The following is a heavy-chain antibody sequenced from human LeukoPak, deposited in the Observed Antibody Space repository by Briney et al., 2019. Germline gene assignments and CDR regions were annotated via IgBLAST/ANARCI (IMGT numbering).Heavy chain of an antibody. CDR1: GFTFSSYA. Sequence: GGSLRLSCAASGFTFSSYAMSWVRQAPGKGLEWVSAISGSGGSTYYADSVKGRFTISRDNSKNTLYLQMNSPRAEDTAVYYCAKDKTRSGVPHDYWGQGTLVTVSS. D-gene: IGHD2-8*01. J-gene: IGHJ4*02. CDR2: ISGSGGST. CDR3: AKDKTRSGVPHDY. V-gene: IGHV3-23*01.